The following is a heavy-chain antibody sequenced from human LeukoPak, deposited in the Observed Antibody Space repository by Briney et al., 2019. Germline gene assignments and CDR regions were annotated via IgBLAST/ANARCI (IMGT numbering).Heavy chain of an antibody. CDR3: AREVLGCSGGSCEPYYYGMDV. D-gene: IGHD2-15*01. J-gene: IGHJ6*02. Sequence: PGGSLRLSCAASGFTFSSYAMSWVRQAPGKGLEWVSAISGSGGSTYYADSVKGRFTISRDNSKNTLYLQMNSLRAEDTAVYYCAREVLGCSGGSCEPYYYGMDVWGQGTTVTVSS. CDR1: GFTFSSYA. CDR2: ISGSGGST. V-gene: IGHV3-23*01.